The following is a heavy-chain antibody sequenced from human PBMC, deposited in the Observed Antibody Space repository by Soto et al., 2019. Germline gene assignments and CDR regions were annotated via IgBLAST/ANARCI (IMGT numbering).Heavy chain of an antibody. CDR2: IILALGTP. J-gene: IGHJ5*02. Sequence: QVLLVQSGAEMKQPGSSVSVSCRASGDSFTNYAFTWVRQAPGQGPEWLGGIILALGTPHYSQRFQGRLTITAVESSSTVYMELGSLRLDDTAVYYCGRYCTNTKCRGGYYLDLWGQGTLLTVSS. D-gene: IGHD2-8*01. CDR3: GRYCTNTKCRGGYYLDL. CDR1: GDSFTNYA. V-gene: IGHV1-69*01.